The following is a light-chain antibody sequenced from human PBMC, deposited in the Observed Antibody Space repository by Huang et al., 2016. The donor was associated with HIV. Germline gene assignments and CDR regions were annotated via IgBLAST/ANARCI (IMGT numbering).Light chain of an antibody. CDR3: QQYYTSPT. CDR2: STS. Sequence: DIQMTQSPSSLSAFVGDTVTINCRASQGISNSVAWYQKKPGKAPKLRLYSTSRLDSGVPSRFRGGGSGTDYTLTINSLQPDDFATYYCQQYYTSPTFGQGSKVEIK. J-gene: IGKJ1*01. V-gene: IGKV1-NL1*01. CDR1: QGISNS.